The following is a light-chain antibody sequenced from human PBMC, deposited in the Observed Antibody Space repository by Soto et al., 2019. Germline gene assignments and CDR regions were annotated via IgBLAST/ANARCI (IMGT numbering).Light chain of an antibody. CDR3: EESYCTAHCN. CDR1: QSISIY. V-gene: IGKV1-39*01. Sequence: DIQMTQSPASLSASVGDSVTITCRTSQSISIYLNWYQKKLGRAPQLLIYSASNLQGGVPSRFSGSGSGTDFDLTITSLQPEDGGTYGCEESYCTAHCNIGPGIKVESK. J-gene: IGKJ1*01. CDR2: SAS.